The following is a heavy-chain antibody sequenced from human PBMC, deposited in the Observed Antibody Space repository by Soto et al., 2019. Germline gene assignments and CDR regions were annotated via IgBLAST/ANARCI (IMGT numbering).Heavy chain of an antibody. J-gene: IGHJ4*02. V-gene: IGHV4-59*01. CDR3: ARAPEQWPHPFDY. Sequence: SETLSLTCTVSGGSISSYYWSWIRQPPGKGLEWIGYIYYSGSTNYNPSLKSRVTISVDTSKNQFSLKLSSVTAADTAVYYCARAPEQWPHPFDYWGQGTLVTVSS. CDR2: IYYSGST. D-gene: IGHD6-19*01. CDR1: GGSISSYY.